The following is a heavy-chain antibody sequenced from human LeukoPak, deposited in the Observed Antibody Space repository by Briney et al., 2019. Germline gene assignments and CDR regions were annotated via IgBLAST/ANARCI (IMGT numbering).Heavy chain of an antibody. V-gene: IGHV1-46*01. Sequence: GASVKVSCKASGYTFTSYYMHWVRQAPGQGLEWMGIINPSGGSTSYAQKFQGRVTMTRDTSISTAYMELSRLRSDDTAVYYCARDCGDAFDIWGQGTMVTVSS. CDR3: ARDCGDAFDI. J-gene: IGHJ3*02. CDR2: INPSGGST. CDR1: GYTFTSYY.